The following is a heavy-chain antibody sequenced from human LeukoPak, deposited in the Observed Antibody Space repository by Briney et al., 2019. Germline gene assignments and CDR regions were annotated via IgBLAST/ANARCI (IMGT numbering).Heavy chain of an antibody. CDR1: GGSISSHY. D-gene: IGHD2-2*01. Sequence: SETLSLTCTVSGGSISSHYWSWIRQPPGKGLESIGYIFYSGSSNYNPSLKSRVTISIGTSQNQFSLKLSSVTAADTAVYYCARMPFYPDWYFDLWGRGTLVTVSS. CDR2: IFYSGSS. J-gene: IGHJ2*01. CDR3: ARMPFYPDWYFDL. V-gene: IGHV4-59*11.